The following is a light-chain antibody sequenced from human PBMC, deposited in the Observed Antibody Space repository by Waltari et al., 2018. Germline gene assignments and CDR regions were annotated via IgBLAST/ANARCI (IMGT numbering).Light chain of an antibody. Sequence: DIQMTQSPSSLSASVGDRVTFTCRASQSMRSYLNWYQQKPGKAPRLLIYAAASVQDGVPSRFSCGGSVTEWTLTISSPHPEDCVGYYCQQCYSTRYTFGQRTKLGFK. CDR3: QQCYSTRYT. J-gene: IGKJ2*01. CDR1: QSMRSY. V-gene: IGKV1-39*01. CDR2: AAA.